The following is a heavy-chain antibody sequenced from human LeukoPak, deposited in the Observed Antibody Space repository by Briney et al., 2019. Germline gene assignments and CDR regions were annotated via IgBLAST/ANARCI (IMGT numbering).Heavy chain of an antibody. CDR1: GGSFSGYY. Sequence: SETLSLTCAAYGGSFSGYYWSWIRQPPGKGLEWIGEINHSGSTNYNPSLKSRVTISVDTSKNQFSLKLSSVTAADTAVYYCAREPYYYDSSGYPWDYWGQGTLVTVSS. CDR2: INHSGST. J-gene: IGHJ4*02. D-gene: IGHD3-22*01. V-gene: IGHV4-34*01. CDR3: AREPYYYDSSGYPWDY.